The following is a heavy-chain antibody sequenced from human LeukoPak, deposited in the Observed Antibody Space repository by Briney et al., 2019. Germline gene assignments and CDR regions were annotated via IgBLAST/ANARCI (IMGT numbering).Heavy chain of an antibody. CDR1: GGSISSSSYY. D-gene: IGHD6-19*01. V-gene: IGHV4-39*07. CDR2: IYYSGNT. CDR3: ARDTEMYSSGWYALFDP. Sequence: SETLSLTCTVSGGSISSSSYYWGWIRQPPGKGLEWIGSIYYSGNTYYNPSLKSRVTISVDTSKNQFSLKLSSVTAADTAVYYCARDTEMYSSGWYALFDPWGQGTLVTVSS. J-gene: IGHJ5*02.